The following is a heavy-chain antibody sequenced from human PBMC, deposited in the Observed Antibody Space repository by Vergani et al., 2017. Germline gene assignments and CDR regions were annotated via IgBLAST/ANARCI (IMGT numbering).Heavy chain of an antibody. CDR1: GGSISSGDYY. Sequence: QVQLQESGPGLVKPSQTLYLTCTVSGGSISSGDYYWSWIRQPPGKGLEWIGYIYYSGSTYYNPSLKSRVTISVDTSKNQFSLKLSSVTAADTAVYYCARESIQLWSSFDYWGQGTLVTVSS. D-gene: IGHD5-18*01. V-gene: IGHV4-30-4*08. CDR2: IYYSGST. J-gene: IGHJ4*02. CDR3: ARESIQLWSSFDY.